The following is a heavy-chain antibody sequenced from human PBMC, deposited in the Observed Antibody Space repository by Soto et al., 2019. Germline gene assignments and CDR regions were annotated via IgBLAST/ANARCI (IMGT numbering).Heavy chain of an antibody. CDR3: ARHSRTGGNAFDI. J-gene: IGHJ3*02. CDR1: GGSISSSSYY. Sequence: SETLSLTCTVSGGSISSSSYYWGWIRQPPGKGLEWIGSIYYSGSTYYNPPLKSRVTISLDTSKNQFSLKLTSVTAADTAVYYCARHSRTGGNAFDIWGQGTMVTVSS. V-gene: IGHV4-39*01. CDR2: IYYSGST. D-gene: IGHD7-27*01.